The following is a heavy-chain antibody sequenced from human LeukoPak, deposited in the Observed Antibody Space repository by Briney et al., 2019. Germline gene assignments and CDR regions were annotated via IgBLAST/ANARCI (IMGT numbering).Heavy chain of an antibody. D-gene: IGHD6-25*01. V-gene: IGHV3-30*03. J-gene: IGHJ6*03. CDR2: ISYDGSKK. Sequence: PGGSLRLSCAASGFTFRTYGMHWVRQAPGKGLEWVAVISYDGSKKYYGDSVKGRFTISRDNSKNTLYLQMNSLRADDTAVYYCARFAAGGSYYYYMDVWGKGTTVTVSS. CDR3: ARFAAGGSYYYYMDV. CDR1: GFTFRTYG.